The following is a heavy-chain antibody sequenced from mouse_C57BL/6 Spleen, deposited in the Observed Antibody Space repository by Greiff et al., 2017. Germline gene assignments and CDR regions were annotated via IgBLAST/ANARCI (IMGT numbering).Heavy chain of an antibody. Sequence: EVQLQQSGAELVRPGASVKLSCTASGFNIKDYYMHWVKQRPEQGLEWIGRIDPEDGDTEYAPKFQGKATMTADTSSNTAYLQRSSLTSEDTAVYYCTTEGYGSSYPFAYWGQGTLVTVSA. CDR1: GFNIKDYY. V-gene: IGHV14-1*01. J-gene: IGHJ3*01. CDR2: IDPEDGDT. D-gene: IGHD1-1*01. CDR3: TTEGYGSSYPFAY.